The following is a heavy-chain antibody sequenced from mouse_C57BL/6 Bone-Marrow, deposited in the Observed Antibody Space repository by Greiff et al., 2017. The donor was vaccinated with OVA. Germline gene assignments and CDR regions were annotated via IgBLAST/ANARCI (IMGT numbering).Heavy chain of an antibody. D-gene: IGHD2-3*01. CDR3: ARGWLLRGWYFEV. V-gene: IGHV3-1*01. Sequence: EVQLVESGPGMVKPSQSLSLTCTVTGYSITSGYDWHWIRHFPGNKLEWMGYISYSGSTNYNPSLKSRISITHDTSKNHFFLKLNSVTTEDTATYYCARGWLLRGWYFEVWGTGTTVTVSS. CDR2: ISYSGST. J-gene: IGHJ1*03. CDR1: GYSITSGYD.